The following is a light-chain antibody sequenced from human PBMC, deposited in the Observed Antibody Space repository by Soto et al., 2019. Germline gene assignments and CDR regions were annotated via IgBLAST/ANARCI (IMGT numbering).Light chain of an antibody. J-gene: IGKJ4*01. Sequence: EFVLTQSPGTLSLSPGERATLSCRASQSISSSFLAWYQHKPGQAPRLLIYGASFRGTGIPYRFSGGGSGTDFTLTISRLEPEDFAVYYCQRYGSSPPLTFGGGTKVEI. V-gene: IGKV3-20*01. CDR3: QRYGSSPPLT. CDR1: QSISSSF. CDR2: GAS.